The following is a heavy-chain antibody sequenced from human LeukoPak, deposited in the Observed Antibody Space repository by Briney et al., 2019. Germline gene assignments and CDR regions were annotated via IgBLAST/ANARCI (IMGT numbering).Heavy chain of an antibody. CDR3: ASGYSGYDWVY. Sequence: GGSLRLSRAASGFTFRDYHMSWIRQAPGKGLEWVSSISSSSSYTNYADSVKGRFTISRDNAKNSLYLQMNSLRAEDTAVYYCASGYSGYDWVYWGQGTLVTVSS. CDR2: ISSSSSYT. D-gene: IGHD5-12*01. V-gene: IGHV3-11*03. J-gene: IGHJ4*02. CDR1: GFTFRDYH.